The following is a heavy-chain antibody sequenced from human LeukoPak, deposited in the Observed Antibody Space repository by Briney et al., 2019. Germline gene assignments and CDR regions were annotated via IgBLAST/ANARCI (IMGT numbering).Heavy chain of an antibody. Sequence: PGGSLRLSCAASGFTFSTLWTHWVRRAPGRGRVWVSRINSDGSSIIYVDSVKGRFTVSRDNAKNTLSLQMKSLRADDTAVYYCARDQPGFRIFDWYPDLWGQGTQVTVSS. V-gene: IGHV3-74*01. D-gene: IGHD3-9*01. CDR2: INSDGSSI. CDR3: ARDQPGFRIFDWYPDL. J-gene: IGHJ5*02. CDR1: GFTFSTLW.